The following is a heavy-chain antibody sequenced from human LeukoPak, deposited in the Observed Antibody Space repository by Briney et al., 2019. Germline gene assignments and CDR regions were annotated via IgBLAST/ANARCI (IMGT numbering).Heavy chain of an antibody. CDR3: ASADCSSTSCYSPSAFDI. J-gene: IGHJ3*02. Sequence: SETLSLTCTVSGGSISSGGYYWSWIRQPPGKGLEWIGYIYHSGSTYYNPSLKSRVTISVDRSKNQFSLKLSSVTAADTAVYYCASADCSSTSCYSPSAFDIWGQGTMVTVSS. CDR1: GGSISSGGYY. D-gene: IGHD2-2*01. V-gene: IGHV4-30-2*01. CDR2: IYHSGST.